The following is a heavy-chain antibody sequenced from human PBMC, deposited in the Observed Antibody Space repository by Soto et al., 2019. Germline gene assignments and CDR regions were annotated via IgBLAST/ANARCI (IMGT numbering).Heavy chain of an antibody. V-gene: IGHV5-51*01. D-gene: IGHD3-10*01. Sequence: GXSXKIYWEGSGYSFTSYWIGCVRQMPGKGLEWMGIIYPGDSDTRYSPSFQGQVTISADKSISTAFLQWSSLQASDSGMYYCARGGAAYGLDYWGQGTLVTVSS. CDR3: ARGGAAYGLDY. J-gene: IGHJ4*02. CDR2: IYPGDSDT. CDR1: GYSFTSYW.